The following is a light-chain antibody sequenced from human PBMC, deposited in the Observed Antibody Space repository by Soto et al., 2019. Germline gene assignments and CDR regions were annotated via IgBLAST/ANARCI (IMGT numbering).Light chain of an antibody. CDR3: QQCGSSPLT. CDR1: QSVSSSY. Sequence: ELVLTQFPGTPSLSPGESATLSCRASQSVSSSYLAWYQQKPGQAPRVLIYGASSRASGIPARFIGSGSGTDFTLTISRLEPEDFAVYYCQQCGSSPLTFGGGTRVEIK. CDR2: GAS. V-gene: IGKV3-20*01. J-gene: IGKJ4*01.